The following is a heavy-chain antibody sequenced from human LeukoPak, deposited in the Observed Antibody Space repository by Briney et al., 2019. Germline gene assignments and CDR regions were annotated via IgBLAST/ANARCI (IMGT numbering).Heavy chain of an antibody. D-gene: IGHD2-21*02. V-gene: IGHV4-61*02. CDR2: IYTSGST. Sequence: SETLSLTCAVSGGSISSGGYSWSWIRQPAGKGLEWIGRIYTSGSTNYNPSLKSRVTISVDTSKNQFSLKLSSVTAADTAVYYCARGDIVVVTATDAFDIWGQGTMVTVSS. CDR1: GGSISSGGYS. J-gene: IGHJ3*02. CDR3: ARGDIVVVTATDAFDI.